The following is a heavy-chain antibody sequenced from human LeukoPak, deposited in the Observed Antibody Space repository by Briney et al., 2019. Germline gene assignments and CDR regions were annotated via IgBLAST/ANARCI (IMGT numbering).Heavy chain of an antibody. CDR2: ISSSSSYI. V-gene: IGHV3-21*01. CDR1: GFTFSSYS. CDR3: ASGTVNYYGSSFDY. Sequence: GGSLRLSCAASGFTFSSYSMNWVRQAPGKGLEWVSSISSSSSYIYYADSVKGRFTISRDNAKNSLYLQMNSLRAEDTAVYYCASGTVNYYGSSFDYWGQGTLVTVSS. J-gene: IGHJ4*02. D-gene: IGHD3-22*01.